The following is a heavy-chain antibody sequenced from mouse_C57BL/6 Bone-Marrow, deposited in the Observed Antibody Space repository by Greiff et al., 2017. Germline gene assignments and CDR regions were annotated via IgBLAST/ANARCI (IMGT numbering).Heavy chain of an antibody. CDR1: GYSITSGYY. CDR2: ISYDGSN. D-gene: IGHD1-1*01. J-gene: IGHJ2*01. Sequence: EVKLMESGPGLVKPSQSLSLTCSVTGYSITSGYYWNWIRQFPGNKLEWMGYISYDGSNNYNPSLKNRISLTRDTSKNQFFLKLNSVTTEDTATYYCARAPYYGSTYYFDDWGQGTTLTVSS. V-gene: IGHV3-6*01. CDR3: ARAPYYGSTYYFDD.